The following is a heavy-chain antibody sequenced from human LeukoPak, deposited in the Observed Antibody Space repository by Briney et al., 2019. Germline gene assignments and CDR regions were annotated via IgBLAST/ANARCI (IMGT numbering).Heavy chain of an antibody. CDR1: GGSISSGGYY. Sequence: PSQTLSLTCTVSGGSISSGGYYWSWIRQHPGKGLEWIGYIYYSGRTYYNPSLKSRVTISVDTSKNQFSLKLSSVTAADTAVYYCASRDGYNYVSAFDIWGQGTMVAVSS. CDR2: IYYSGRT. V-gene: IGHV4-31*03. J-gene: IGHJ3*02. D-gene: IGHD5-24*01. CDR3: ASRDGYNYVSAFDI.